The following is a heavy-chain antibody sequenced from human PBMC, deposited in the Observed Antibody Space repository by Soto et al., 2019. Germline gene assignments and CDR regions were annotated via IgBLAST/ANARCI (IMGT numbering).Heavy chain of an antibody. CDR1: GGTFSSYA. V-gene: IGHV1-69*05. J-gene: IGHJ6*02. Sequence: SVKVSCKASGGTFSSYAISWVRQAPGQGLEWMGGIIPIFGTANYAQKFQGRVTMTRNTSISTAYMELSSLRSEDTAVYYCARAYCISTSCYLYYYYYGMDVWGQGTTVTVSS. CDR3: ARAYCISTSCYLYYYYYGMDV. CDR2: IIPIFGTA. D-gene: IGHD2-2*01.